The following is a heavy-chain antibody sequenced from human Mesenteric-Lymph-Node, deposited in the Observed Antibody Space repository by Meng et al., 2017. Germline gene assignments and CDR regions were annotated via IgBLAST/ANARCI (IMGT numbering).Heavy chain of an antibody. J-gene: IGHJ4*02. Sequence: GESLKISCAASTSTFRTYWMTWLRQAPEKGLEWVAHIKPDGGEVYYVDSVKGRFTISRDNAKNSLYLQMNSLRADDTATYYCARDVDRTAASWGQGTQVTVSS. V-gene: IGHV3-7*03. D-gene: IGHD5-12*01. CDR3: ARDVDRTAAS. CDR2: IKPDGGEV. CDR1: TSTFRTYW.